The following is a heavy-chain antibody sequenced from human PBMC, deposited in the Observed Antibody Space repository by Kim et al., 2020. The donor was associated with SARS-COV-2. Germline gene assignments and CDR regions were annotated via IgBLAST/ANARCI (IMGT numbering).Heavy chain of an antibody. J-gene: IGHJ4*02. Sequence: GGSLRLSCAASGFTFSDYYMSWIRQAPGKGLEWVSYISSSGSTIYYADSVKGRFTISWDNAKNSLYLQMNSLRAEDTAVYYCARAYYDFWSGYHQVPFFDYWGQGTLVTVSS. CDR2: ISSSGSTI. CDR3: ARAYYDFWSGYHQVPFFDY. V-gene: IGHV3-11*01. D-gene: IGHD3-3*01. CDR1: GFTFSDYY.